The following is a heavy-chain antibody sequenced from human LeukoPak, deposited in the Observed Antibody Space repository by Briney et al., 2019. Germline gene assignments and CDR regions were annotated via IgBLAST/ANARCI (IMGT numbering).Heavy chain of an antibody. D-gene: IGHD5-12*01. Sequence: GGSLRLSCAASGFTFSNAWMSWVRQAPGKGLEWVGRIKSKTDGGTTDYAAPVKGRFTISRDDSKNTPYLQMNSLKTEDTAVYYCTTDDGYDHDAFDIWGQGTMVTVSS. J-gene: IGHJ3*02. CDR3: TTDDGYDHDAFDI. CDR2: IKSKTDGGTT. V-gene: IGHV3-15*01. CDR1: GFTFSNAW.